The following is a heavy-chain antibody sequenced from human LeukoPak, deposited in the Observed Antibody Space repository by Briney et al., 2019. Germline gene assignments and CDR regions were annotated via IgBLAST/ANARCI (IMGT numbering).Heavy chain of an antibody. J-gene: IGHJ4*02. Sequence: SETLSLTCAVSGGSISSSNWWSWVRPPPGKGLEWIGEIYHSGSTNYNPSLKSRVTISVDKSKNQFSLKLSSVTAADTAVYYCARSSGWPKAAFDYWGQGTLVTVSS. CDR2: IYHSGST. D-gene: IGHD6-19*01. V-gene: IGHV4-4*02. CDR1: GGSISSSNW. CDR3: ARSSGWPKAAFDY.